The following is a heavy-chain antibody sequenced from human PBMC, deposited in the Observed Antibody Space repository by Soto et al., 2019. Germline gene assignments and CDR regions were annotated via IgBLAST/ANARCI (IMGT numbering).Heavy chain of an antibody. CDR2: IIPIFGTA. D-gene: IGHD2-15*01. J-gene: IGHJ6*02. V-gene: IGHV1-69*01. CDR3: ATRPYCSGGSCYPYYYYGMDV. Sequence: QVQLVQSGAEVKKPGSSVKVSCKASGGTFSSYAISWVRQAPGQGLEWMGGIIPIFGTANYAQKFQGRVTITADESTSTAYMELSSLRSEDMAVYYCATRPYCSGGSCYPYYYYGMDVWGQGTTVTVSS. CDR1: GGTFSSYA.